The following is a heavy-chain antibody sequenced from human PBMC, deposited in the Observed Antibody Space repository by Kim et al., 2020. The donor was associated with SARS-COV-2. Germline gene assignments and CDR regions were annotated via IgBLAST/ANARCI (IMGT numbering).Heavy chain of an antibody. D-gene: IGHD1-26*01. CDR2: IYYSGST. CDR3: ASWELLRLCFDY. J-gene: IGHJ4*02. V-gene: IGHV4-39*01. CDR1: GGSISSSSYY. Sequence: SETLSLTCTVSGGSISSSSYYWGWIRQPPGKGLEWIGSIYYSGSTYYNPSLKSRVTISVDTSKNQFSLKLSSVTAADTAVYYCASWELLRLCFDYWGQGTLVTVSS.